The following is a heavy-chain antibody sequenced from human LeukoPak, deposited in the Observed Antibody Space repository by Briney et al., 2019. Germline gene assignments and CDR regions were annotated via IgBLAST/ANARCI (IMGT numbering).Heavy chain of an antibody. Sequence: GGSLRFSCAASGFTFSSYSMNWVRQAPGKGLEWVSYISSSSSTIYYADSVKGRFTISRDNAKNSLYLQMNSLRAEDTAVYYCARGYSSSWYRRGIHYFDYWGQGTLVTVSS. V-gene: IGHV3-48*01. D-gene: IGHD6-13*01. CDR1: GFTFSSYS. J-gene: IGHJ4*02. CDR2: ISSSSSTI. CDR3: ARGYSSSWYRRGIHYFDY.